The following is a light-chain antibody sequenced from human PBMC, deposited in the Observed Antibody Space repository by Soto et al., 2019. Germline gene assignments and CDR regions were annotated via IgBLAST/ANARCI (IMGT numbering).Light chain of an antibody. Sequence: EIVLTQSPGTLSLSPWERATLSCRASQSVSSSYLAWYQQKPGQAPRLLIYGASSRATGIPDRFSGSGSGTDFTLTISRLEPEDFAVDYCQQYGSSPALTFGGGTKVEIK. CDR2: GAS. CDR3: QQYGSSPALT. CDR1: QSVSSSY. J-gene: IGKJ4*01. V-gene: IGKV3-20*01.